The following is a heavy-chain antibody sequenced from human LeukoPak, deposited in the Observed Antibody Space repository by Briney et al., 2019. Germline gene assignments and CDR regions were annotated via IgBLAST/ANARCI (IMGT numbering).Heavy chain of an antibody. Sequence: SVKVSCKASGGTFSSYAISWVRQAPGQGLEWMGRIIPIFGTANYAQKFQGRVTITTDESTSTAYMELSSLRSEDTAVYYCARTDEVDDISTGYYNYWGQGTLVTVSS. CDR3: ARTDEVDDISTGYYNY. J-gene: IGHJ4*02. CDR1: GGTFSSYA. V-gene: IGHV1-69*05. CDR2: IIPIFGTA. D-gene: IGHD3-9*01.